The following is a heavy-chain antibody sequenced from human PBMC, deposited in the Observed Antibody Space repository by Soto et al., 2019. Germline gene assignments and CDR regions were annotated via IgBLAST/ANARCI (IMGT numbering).Heavy chain of an antibody. CDR3: EKDRRGTETTAGFAP. D-gene: IGHD4-4*01. J-gene: IGHJ5*02. CDR2: ISGSGGST. CDR1: GFTFSSYA. V-gene: IGHV3-23*01. Sequence: GGSLRLSCAASGFTFSSYAMSWVRQAPGKGLEWVSAISGSGGSTYYADSVKGRFTISRDNSKNTLYLQMNSLRAEDTAVYYWEKDRRGTETTAGFAPWGRETLVTVSS.